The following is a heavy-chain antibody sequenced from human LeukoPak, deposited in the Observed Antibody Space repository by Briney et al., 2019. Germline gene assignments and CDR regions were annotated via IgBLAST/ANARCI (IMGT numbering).Heavy chain of an antibody. Sequence: GASVKVSCKASGYTFTGYYMRWVRQAPGQGLEWMGWINPNSGGTNYAQKFQGRVTMTRDTSISTAYMELSRLRSDDTAVYYCVSALYCSSTSCYWYYFDYWGQGTLVTVSS. CDR2: INPNSGGT. J-gene: IGHJ4*02. CDR1: GYTFTGYY. V-gene: IGHV1-2*02. D-gene: IGHD2-2*01. CDR3: VSALYCSSTSCYWYYFDY.